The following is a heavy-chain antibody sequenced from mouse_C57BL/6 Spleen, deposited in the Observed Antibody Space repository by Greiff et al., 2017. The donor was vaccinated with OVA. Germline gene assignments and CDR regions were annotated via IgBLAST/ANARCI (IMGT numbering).Heavy chain of an antibody. V-gene: IGHV1-7*01. J-gene: IGHJ4*01. Sequence: QVQLQQSGAELAKPGASVKLSCKASGYTFTSYWMHWVKQRPGQGLEWIGYSNPSSGYTKYNQKFKDKATLTADKSSSTAYMQLSSLTYEDSAVEYCARKQKDYGYAMDYWGQGTSVTVSS. CDR1: GYTFTSYW. D-gene: IGHD1-1*01. CDR2: SNPSSGYT. CDR3: ARKQKDYGYAMDY.